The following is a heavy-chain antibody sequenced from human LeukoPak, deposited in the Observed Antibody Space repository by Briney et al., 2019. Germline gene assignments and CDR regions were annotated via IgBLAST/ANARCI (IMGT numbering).Heavy chain of an antibody. CDR3: ARTRGRASPGAFDI. V-gene: IGHV4-59*01. Sequence: SETLSLTCTVSGGSISSYYWSWIRQPPGKGLEWIGYIYYSGSTNYNPSLKSRVTISVDTSKNQFSLKLSSVTAADTAVYYCARTRGRASPGAFDIWGQGTMVTVS. J-gene: IGHJ3*02. CDR2: IYYSGST. D-gene: IGHD3-16*01. CDR1: GGSISSYY.